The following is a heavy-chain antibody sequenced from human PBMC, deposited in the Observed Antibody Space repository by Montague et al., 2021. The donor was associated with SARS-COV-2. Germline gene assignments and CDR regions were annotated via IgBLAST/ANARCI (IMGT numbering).Heavy chain of an antibody. D-gene: IGHD3-10*01. Sequence: SLRLSCAVSGFTFNNYGMHWVRQAPGKGLEWVAVISYEGSKTFYADSVEGRFTISRDSSKNTVYLQMNSLRAEDTAVYYCAKPTSIFWFGKFTADAFDIWGQGTMVTVSS. CDR3: AKPTSIFWFGKFTADAFDI. V-gene: IGHV3-30*18. J-gene: IGHJ3*02. CDR1: GFTFNNYG. CDR2: ISYEGSKT.